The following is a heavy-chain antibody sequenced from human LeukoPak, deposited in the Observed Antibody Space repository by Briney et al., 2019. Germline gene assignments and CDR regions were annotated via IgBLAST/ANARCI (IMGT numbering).Heavy chain of an antibody. J-gene: IGHJ6*03. Sequence: GASVKVSCKASGYTFTSYGISWVRQAPGQGLEWMGWISAYNGNTNYAQKLQGRVTLTRDMSTSTDYLELSSLRSEDTAVYYCARGASSSWYLFITYYYYYMDVWGKGTTVTVSS. CDR2: ISAYNGNT. CDR3: ARGASSSWYLFITYYYYYMDV. CDR1: GYTFTSYG. D-gene: IGHD6-13*01. V-gene: IGHV1-18*01.